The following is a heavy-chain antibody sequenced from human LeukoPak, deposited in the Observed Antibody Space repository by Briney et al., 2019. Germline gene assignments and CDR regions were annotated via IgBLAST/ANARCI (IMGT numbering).Heavy chain of an antibody. J-gene: IGHJ4*02. V-gene: IGHV4-61*02. CDR3: ARAIWYGSGTTAFDY. D-gene: IGHD3-10*01. CDR2: IYNSGST. Sequence: SQTLSLTCTVSGGSISSGDYYWSWIRQPAGTGLEWIGRIYNSGSTNYNTNYNPSLTSRVTMSVDTSKNQFSLKLNSVSAADTAVYFCARAIWYGSGTTAFDYWGQGTLVTVSP. CDR1: GGSISSGDYY.